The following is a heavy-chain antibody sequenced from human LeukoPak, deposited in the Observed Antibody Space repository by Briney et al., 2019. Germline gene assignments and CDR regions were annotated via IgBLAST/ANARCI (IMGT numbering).Heavy chain of an antibody. CDR3: AKDGGAAAAIDY. CDR1: GFTFSSYG. Sequence: GGSLRLSCAASGFTFSSYGMHWVRQAPGKGLEWVAVISYDGSNKYYADSGKGRFTISRDNSKNTLYLQMNSLRAEDTAVYYCAKDGGAAAAIDYWGQGTLVTVSS. CDR2: ISYDGSNK. D-gene: IGHD6-13*01. J-gene: IGHJ4*02. V-gene: IGHV3-30*18.